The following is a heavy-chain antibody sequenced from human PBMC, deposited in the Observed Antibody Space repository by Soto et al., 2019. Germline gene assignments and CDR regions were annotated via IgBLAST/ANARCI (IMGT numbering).Heavy chain of an antibody. CDR1: GFTFSSYA. CDR3: ARDQGWYGRGDYGMDV. Sequence: QVQLVESGGGVVQPGRSLRLSCAASGFTFSSYAMHWVRQAPGKGLEWVAVISYDGSNKYYADSVKGRFTISRDNSKITLYLQMNSLRAEDTAVYYCARDQGWYGRGDYGMDVWGQGTTVTVSS. CDR2: ISYDGSNK. J-gene: IGHJ6*02. D-gene: IGHD6-19*01. V-gene: IGHV3-30-3*01.